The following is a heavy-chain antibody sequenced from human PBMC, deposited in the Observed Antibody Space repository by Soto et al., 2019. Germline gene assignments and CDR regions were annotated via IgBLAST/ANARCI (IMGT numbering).Heavy chain of an antibody. V-gene: IGHV1-69*01. Sequence: QVQLAQSGAEVKKPGSSVKVSCKASGGTFSSYAISWVRQAPGQGLEWMGGIIPIFGTANYAQKFQGRVTITADESTSTAYMELSSLRSEDTAVYYCASFRDGLRSDAFDIWGQGTMVTVSS. CDR2: IIPIFGTA. J-gene: IGHJ3*02. CDR1: GGTFSSYA. CDR3: ASFRDGLRSDAFDI. D-gene: IGHD3-16*01.